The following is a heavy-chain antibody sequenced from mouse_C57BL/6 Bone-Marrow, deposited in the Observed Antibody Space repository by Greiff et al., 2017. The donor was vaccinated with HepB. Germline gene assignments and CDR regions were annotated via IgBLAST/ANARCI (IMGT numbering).Heavy chain of an antibody. V-gene: IGHV1-7*01. J-gene: IGHJ2*01. D-gene: IGHD4-1*02. Sequence: QVHVKQSGAELAKPGASVKLSCKASGYTFTSYWMHWVKQRPGQGLEWIGYINPSSGYTKYNQKFKDKATLTADKSSSTAYMQRSSLTYEDSAVYYCASTGTRGPFDYWGQGTTLTVSS. CDR1: GYTFTSYW. CDR2: INPSSGYT. CDR3: ASTGTRGPFDY.